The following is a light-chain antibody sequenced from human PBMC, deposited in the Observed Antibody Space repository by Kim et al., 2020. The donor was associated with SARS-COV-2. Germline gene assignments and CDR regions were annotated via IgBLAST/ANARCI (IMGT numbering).Light chain of an antibody. Sequence: GKTVTISCTRSSGGIASNYVQWYQQRPGSAPTTVIYEDNQRPSGVPDRFSGSIDSSSNSASLTISGLKTDDEADYYCQSYDSSNWVFGGGTQLTVL. V-gene: IGLV6-57*03. CDR2: EDN. CDR1: SGGIASNY. CDR3: QSYDSSNWV. J-gene: IGLJ3*02.